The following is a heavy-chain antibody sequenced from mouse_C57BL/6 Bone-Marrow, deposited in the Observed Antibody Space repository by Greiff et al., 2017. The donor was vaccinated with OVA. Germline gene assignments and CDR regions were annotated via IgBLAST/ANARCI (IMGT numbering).Heavy chain of an antibody. CDR2: INPGSGGT. CDR3: ARTSYGNYYFDY. J-gene: IGHJ2*01. V-gene: IGHV1-54*01. Sequence: QVQLQQSGAELVRPGTSVKVSCKASGYAFTNYLIEWVKQRPGQGLEWIGVINPGSGGTNYNEKFKGKATLTADKSSSTAYMQLSSLTSEDSAVYFCARTSYGNYYFDYWGQGTTLTVSS. CDR1: GYAFTNYL. D-gene: IGHD2-10*01.